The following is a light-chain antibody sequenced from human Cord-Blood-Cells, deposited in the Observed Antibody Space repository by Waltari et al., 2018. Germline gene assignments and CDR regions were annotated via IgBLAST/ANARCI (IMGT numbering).Light chain of an antibody. Sequence: QSALTQPASVSGSPGQSIPISCTGTSSDVGGYNYVSWYQQHPGKAPKLIIYDVSNRPSGVSNRFSGSKSGNTASLTISGLQAEDEADYYCSSYTSSSTLVFGTGTKVTVL. CDR3: SSYTSSSTLV. CDR1: SSDVGGYNY. J-gene: IGLJ1*01. CDR2: DVS. V-gene: IGLV2-14*01.